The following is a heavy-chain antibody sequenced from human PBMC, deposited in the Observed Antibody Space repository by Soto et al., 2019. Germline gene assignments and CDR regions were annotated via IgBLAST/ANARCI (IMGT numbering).Heavy chain of an antibody. CDR1: GGSISSSSYY. V-gene: IGHV4-39*01. D-gene: IGHD3-10*01. CDR2: IYYSGST. J-gene: IGHJ6*02. Sequence: TAETLSLTCTVSGGSISSSSYYWGWIRQPPGKGLEWIGSIYYSGSTYYNPSLKSRVTISVDTSKNQFSLKLSSVTAADTAVYYCARHLLGSGALLCFWDDRAYYGMDAWGQRTTVTVSS. CDR3: ARHLLGSGALLCFWDDRAYYGMDA.